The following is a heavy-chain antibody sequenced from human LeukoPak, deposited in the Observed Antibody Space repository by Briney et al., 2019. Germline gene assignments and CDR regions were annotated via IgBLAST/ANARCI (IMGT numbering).Heavy chain of an antibody. Sequence: GGSLRLSCTVSGFTISSNSMSWVRQAPGKGLEWVANIKQDGSEKYYVDSVKGRFTISRDNAKNSLYLQMNSLRAEDTAVYYCASDYGGNFDYWGQGTLVTVSS. D-gene: IGHD4-23*01. CDR2: IKQDGSEK. J-gene: IGHJ4*02. CDR3: ASDYGGNFDY. CDR1: GFTISSNS. V-gene: IGHV3-7*01.